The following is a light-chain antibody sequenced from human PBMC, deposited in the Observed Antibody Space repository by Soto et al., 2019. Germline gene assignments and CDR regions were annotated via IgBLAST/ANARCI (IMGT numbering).Light chain of an antibody. CDR1: QSVSSN. J-gene: IGKJ4*01. V-gene: IGKV3-15*01. CDR2: GAS. Sequence: EIVMTQSPATLSVSPGERATLSCRASQSVSSNLAWYQQKPGQAPRLLIYGASTRATGIPARFSGSGSDTEFTLTISSLQSEDGAVYYCQQYDSWPPLTFGGGTKVYIK. CDR3: QQYDSWPPLT.